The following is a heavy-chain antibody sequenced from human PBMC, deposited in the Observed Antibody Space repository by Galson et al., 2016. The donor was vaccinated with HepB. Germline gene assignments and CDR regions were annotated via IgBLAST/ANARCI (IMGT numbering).Heavy chain of an antibody. Sequence: ETLSLTCTVSGGSISSYYWSWIRQPPGKALEWLAYIFSNDEKSYSTSLRSRLTISKDISKSQVVLTMTNMDPVDTPPYYCARTPFYCKSTSCYDYWGQGTLVTVSS. J-gene: IGHJ4*02. CDR1: GGSISSYYW. CDR3: ARTPFYCKSTSCYDY. V-gene: IGHV2-26*01. D-gene: IGHD2-2*01. CDR2: IFSNDEK.